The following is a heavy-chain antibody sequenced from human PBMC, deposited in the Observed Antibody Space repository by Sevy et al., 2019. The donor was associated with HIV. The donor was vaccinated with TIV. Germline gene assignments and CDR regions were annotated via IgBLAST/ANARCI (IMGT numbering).Heavy chain of an antibody. CDR1: GFSFSDYA. D-gene: IGHD1-26*01. J-gene: IGHJ4*02. CDR2: ISYDGSNK. Sequence: GRSLRLSCAASGFSFSDYAMHWVRQAPGKGLDWVAFISYDGSNKYYGDSVKGRFTISRDNSKNTLSLQLNSLRAEDTAVYYCAKEQTYPMGGFEYWGQGTLVTVSS. V-gene: IGHV3-30*18. CDR3: AKEQTYPMGGFEY.